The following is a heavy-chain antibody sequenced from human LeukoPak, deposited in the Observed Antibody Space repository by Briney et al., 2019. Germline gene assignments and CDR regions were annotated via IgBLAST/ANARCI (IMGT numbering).Heavy chain of an antibody. J-gene: IGHJ4*02. V-gene: IGHV4-34*01. D-gene: IGHD1-14*01. CDR2: INHSGST. CDR3: ARAKVEPRGSCADY. CDR1: GGSFSGYY. Sequence: SETLPLTCAVYGGSFSGYYWSWIRQPPGKGLEWIGEINHSGSTNYNPSLKSRVTISVDTSKNQFSLKLSSVTAADTAVYYCARAKVEPRGSCADYWGQGTLVTVSS.